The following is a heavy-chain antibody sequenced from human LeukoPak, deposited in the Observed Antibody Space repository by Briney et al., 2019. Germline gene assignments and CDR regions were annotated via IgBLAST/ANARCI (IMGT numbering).Heavy chain of an antibody. CDR3: ARVRGDDYFDY. J-gene: IGHJ4*02. D-gene: IGHD5-12*01. CDR2: IKQAGSEN. V-gene: IGHV3-7*01. Sequence: GGSLRLSCAASGFTFSSYWMSWVRQAPGKGLEWVANIKQAGSENSYVDSVKGRFTISRDNGKNSLYLQINSLRVEDTAVYFCARVRGDDYFDYWGQGTLVTVSS. CDR1: GFTFSSYW.